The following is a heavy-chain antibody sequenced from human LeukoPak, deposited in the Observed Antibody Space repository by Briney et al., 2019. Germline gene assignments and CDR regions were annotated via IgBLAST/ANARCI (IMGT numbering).Heavy chain of an antibody. Sequence: SETLSLTCTVSGGSISSYYWSWIRQPAGKGLEWIGRIYTSGSTNYNPSLKSRVTMSVDTSKNQFSLKLSSVTAADTAVYCCARGILITFGGDLFDYWGQGTLVTVSS. CDR1: GGSISSYY. J-gene: IGHJ4*02. V-gene: IGHV4-4*07. CDR2: IYTSGST. CDR3: ARGILITFGGDLFDY. D-gene: IGHD3-16*01.